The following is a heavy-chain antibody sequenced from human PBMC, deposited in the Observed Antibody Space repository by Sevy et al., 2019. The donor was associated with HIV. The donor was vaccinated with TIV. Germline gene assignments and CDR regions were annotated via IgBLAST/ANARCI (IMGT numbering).Heavy chain of an antibody. CDR2: IWYDGSNK. CDR3: ANDWGTGWIILRGLDD. D-gene: IGHD6-19*01. Sequence: GGSLRLSCAASGFTFSSYGMHWVRQAPGKGLEWVAVIWYDGSNKYYADSVKGLFTISRENSKNTLYLQMNSLRAGDTAVYYFANDWGTGWIILRGLDDWGQGTLVTVSS. V-gene: IGHV3-33*06. J-gene: IGHJ4*02. CDR1: GFTFSSYG.